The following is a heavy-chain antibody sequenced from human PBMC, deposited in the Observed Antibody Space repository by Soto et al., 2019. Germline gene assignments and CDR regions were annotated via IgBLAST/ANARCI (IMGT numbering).Heavy chain of an antibody. D-gene: IGHD3-16*01. Sequence: EVQLVESGGGLVQPGGSLRLSCAASGLTVSSNYMSWVRQAPGKGLEWVSVIYSGTTTHYADSVKGRFTISRDSSKNTLYLQMNSLGAEDTAVYYCARGYWVEGYGAGTYFDYWGQGTLVTVSS. V-gene: IGHV3-66*01. J-gene: IGHJ4*02. CDR2: IYSGTTT. CDR3: ARGYWVEGYGAGTYFDY. CDR1: GLTVSSNY.